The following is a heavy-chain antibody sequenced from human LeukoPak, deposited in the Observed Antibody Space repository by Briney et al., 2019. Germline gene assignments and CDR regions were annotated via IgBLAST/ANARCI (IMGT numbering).Heavy chain of an antibody. CDR3: ARANGSGSYYGFDY. J-gene: IGHJ4*02. D-gene: IGHD3-10*01. CDR2: ISSSSSTI. CDR1: GFTFSSYS. Sequence: GGSLRLSCAASGFTFSSYSMNWVRQAPGKGLEWVSYISSSSSTIYYADSVKGRFTISRDNAKNSLYLQMNSLRAEDTAVYYCARANGSGSYYGFDYWGQGTLVTVSS. V-gene: IGHV3-48*04.